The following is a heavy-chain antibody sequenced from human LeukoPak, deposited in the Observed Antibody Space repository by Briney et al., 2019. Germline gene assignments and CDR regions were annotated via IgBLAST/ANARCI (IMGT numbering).Heavy chain of an antibody. CDR2: IIPIFGTA. CDR3: ARAPEVGYSSSWSLAVTSYMDV. V-gene: IGHV1-69*01. D-gene: IGHD6-13*01. Sequence: SVKVSCKASGGTFSSYAISWVRQAPGQGLEWMGGIIPIFGTANYAQKFQGRVTITADESTSTAYMELSSLRSEDTAVYYCARAPEVGYSSSWSLAVTSYMDVWGKGTTVTVSS. CDR1: GGTFSSYA. J-gene: IGHJ6*03.